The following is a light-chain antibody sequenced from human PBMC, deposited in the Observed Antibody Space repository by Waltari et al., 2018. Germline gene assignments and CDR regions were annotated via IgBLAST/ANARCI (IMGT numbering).Light chain of an antibody. CDR1: QSVSYSSNNKNY. Sequence: DIVMTQSPDSLAVCLGERATINCKSSQSVSYSSNNKNYLAWYQQKPGQPPKLLIYWASTRESGVPDRFSGSGSGTDFTLTISSLQAEDVAVYYCQQYYSTPLTFGQGTKVEIK. CDR2: WAS. CDR3: QQYYSTPLT. J-gene: IGKJ1*01. V-gene: IGKV4-1*01.